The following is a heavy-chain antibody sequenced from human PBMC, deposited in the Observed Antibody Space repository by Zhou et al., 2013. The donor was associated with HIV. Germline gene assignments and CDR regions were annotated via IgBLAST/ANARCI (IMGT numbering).Heavy chain of an antibody. J-gene: IGHJ5*02. Sequence: QVQLVQSGAEVKKPGSSVKVSCKASGGTFSSYAISWVRQAPGQGLEWMGWINPNSGGTNYAQKFQGRVTMTRDTSISTAYMELSRLRSDDTAVYYCARAPGGRSYWFDPWGQGTLVTVSS. CDR2: INPNSGGT. V-gene: IGHV1-2*02. D-gene: IGHD1-26*01. CDR1: GGTFSSYA. CDR3: ARAPGGRSYWFDP.